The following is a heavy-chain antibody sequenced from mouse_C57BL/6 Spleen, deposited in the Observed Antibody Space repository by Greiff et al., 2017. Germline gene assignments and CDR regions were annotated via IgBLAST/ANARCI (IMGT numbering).Heavy chain of an antibody. CDR1: GFNIKDYY. V-gene: IGHV14-2*01. CDR2: IDPEDGET. J-gene: IGHJ4*01. D-gene: IGHD1-1*01. CDR3: ARKDDGSSGAMDY. Sequence: EVQLQQSGAELVKPGASVKLSCTASGFNIKDYYMHWVKQRTEQGLEWIGKIDPEDGETKYAPKFQGKATIPADTSTNTAYLQLSSLTSEDTAVYYCARKDDGSSGAMDYWGQGTSVTVSS.